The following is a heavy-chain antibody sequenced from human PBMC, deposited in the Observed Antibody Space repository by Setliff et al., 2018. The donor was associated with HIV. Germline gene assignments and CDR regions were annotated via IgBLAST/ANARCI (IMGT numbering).Heavy chain of an antibody. V-gene: IGHV4-34*01. CDR2: INHSGST. CDR1: GESFSAYF. D-gene: IGHD6-19*01. Sequence: SETLSLTCAVYGESFSAYFWSWIRQPPGKGLEWIGLINHSGSTNYNPSLKSRVTISLGTSKNQFSLKMTSVTAADTAVYYCATGITVAPDYRGQGSLVTVSS. J-gene: IGHJ4*02. CDR3: ATGITVAPDY.